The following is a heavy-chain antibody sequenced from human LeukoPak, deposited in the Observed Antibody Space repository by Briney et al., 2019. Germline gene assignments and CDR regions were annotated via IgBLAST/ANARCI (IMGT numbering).Heavy chain of an antibody. D-gene: IGHD1-26*01. CDR1: GFTFSSYW. V-gene: IGHV3-74*01. CDR2: INSDGSST. Sequence: GGSLRLSCAASGFTFSSYWMHWVRQAPGKGLVWVSRINSDGSSTSYADSVKGRFTISRDNAKNSLYLHMNSLRAEDTAVYYCARDLIVGGTAILGYWGQGTLVTVSS. J-gene: IGHJ4*02. CDR3: ARDLIVGGTAILGY.